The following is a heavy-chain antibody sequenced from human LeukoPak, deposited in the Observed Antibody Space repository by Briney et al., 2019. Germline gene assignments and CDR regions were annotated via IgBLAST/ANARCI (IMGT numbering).Heavy chain of an antibody. D-gene: IGHD3-9*01. J-gene: IGHJ4*02. CDR3: AKVVTGYFDWLYYFDY. CDR2: ISGSGGST. Sequence: GGSLRLSCTASGFTFSSYAMSWVRQAPGKGLEWVSAISGSGGSTYYADSVKGRFTISRDNSKNTLYLQMNSLRAEDTAVYYCAKVVTGYFDWLYYFDYWGQGTLVTVSS. V-gene: IGHV3-23*01. CDR1: GFTFSSYA.